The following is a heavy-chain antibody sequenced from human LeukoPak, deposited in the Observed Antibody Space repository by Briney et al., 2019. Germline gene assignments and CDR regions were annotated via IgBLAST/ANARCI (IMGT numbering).Heavy chain of an antibody. CDR1: GFTVSSNY. CDR2: IYSGGST. J-gene: IGHJ4*02. Sequence: GGSLRLSCAASGFTVSSNYMSWVRQAPGKGLEWVSVIYSGGSTYYADSVKGRFNISRDNSKNTLYLQMNSLRADDAAVYYCARDNWGRPLAYWGQGTLVTVSS. V-gene: IGHV3-66*01. CDR3: ARDNWGRPLAY. D-gene: IGHD7-27*01.